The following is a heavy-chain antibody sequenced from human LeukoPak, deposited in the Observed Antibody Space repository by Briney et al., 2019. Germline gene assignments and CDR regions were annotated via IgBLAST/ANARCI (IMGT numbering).Heavy chain of an antibody. V-gene: IGHV3-53*01. Sequence: PGGSLRPSCTASGFTFSINYMAWVRQAPGKGLEWVSVIYSDNTHYSDSVKGRFTISRDNSKNTLYLQMNSLRAEDTAVYYCARRAGAYSHPYDYWGQGTLVTVSS. J-gene: IGHJ4*02. CDR1: GFTFSINY. CDR2: IYSDNT. D-gene: IGHD4/OR15-4a*01. CDR3: ARRAGAYSHPYDY.